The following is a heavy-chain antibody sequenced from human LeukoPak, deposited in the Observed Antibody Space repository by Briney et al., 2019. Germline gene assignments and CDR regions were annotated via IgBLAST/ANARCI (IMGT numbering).Heavy chain of an antibody. V-gene: IGHV1-2*02. CDR3: ARELVVVPAANDLDY. J-gene: IGHJ4*02. D-gene: IGHD2-2*01. CDR1: GYTFTGYY. Sequence: ASVKVSCKASGYTFTGYYMHWVRQAPGQGLEWMGWINPNSGGTNYAQKFQGRVTMTRDTSISTAYMELSRLRSDDTAVYYCARELVVVPAANDLDYWGQGTLVTVSS. CDR2: INPNSGGT.